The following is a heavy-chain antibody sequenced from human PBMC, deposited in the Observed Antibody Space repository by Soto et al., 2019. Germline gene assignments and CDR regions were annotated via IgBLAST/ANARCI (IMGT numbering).Heavy chain of an antibody. CDR3: ARSPMVLGDPFEP. CDR1: ECTFISYV. Sequence: SLNVSCKASECTFISYVIICVRQAPGQGLEWMGGIIPIFGTADYAQKFQGRVTITADESTSTAYMELSSLRSEDTAVYYCARSPMVLGDPFEPWGQGTLVTVSS. V-gene: IGHV1-69*13. J-gene: IGHJ5*02. CDR2: IIPIFGTA. D-gene: IGHD3-10*01.